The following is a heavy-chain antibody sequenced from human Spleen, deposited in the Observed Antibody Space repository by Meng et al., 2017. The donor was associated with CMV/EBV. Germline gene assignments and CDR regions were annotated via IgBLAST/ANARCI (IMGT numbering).Heavy chain of an antibody. CDR2: ISFDGTNK. D-gene: IGHD2-2*01. CDR1: FSTYA. J-gene: IGHJ5*01. V-gene: IGHV3-30*04. CDR3: ARAGSRYCINNTCQGRFDF. Sequence: FSTYAMHWVRQAQGKGLEWVAVISFDGTNKYNADSVKGRFTISRDNSKNLLYLRMDSLRADDTAVYYCARAGSRYCINNTCQGRFDFWGQGTLVTVSS.